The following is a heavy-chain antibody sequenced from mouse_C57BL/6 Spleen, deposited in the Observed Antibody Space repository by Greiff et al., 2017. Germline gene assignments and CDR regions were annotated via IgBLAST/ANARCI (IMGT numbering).Heavy chain of an antibody. J-gene: IGHJ4*01. CDR3: ARPYDYDGGVYAMDY. Sequence: EVHLVESGGGLVKPGGSLKLSCAASGFTFSDYGMHWVRQAPEKGLEWVAYISSGSSTIYYADTVKGRFTISRDNAKNTLFLQMTSLRSEDTAMYYCARPYDYDGGVYAMDYWGQGTSVTVSS. D-gene: IGHD2-4*01. V-gene: IGHV5-17*01. CDR2: ISSGSSTI. CDR1: GFTFSDYG.